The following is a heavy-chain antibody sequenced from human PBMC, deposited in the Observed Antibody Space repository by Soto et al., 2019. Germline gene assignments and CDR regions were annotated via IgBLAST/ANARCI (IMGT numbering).Heavy chain of an antibody. Sequence: QITLKESGPTLVKPTQTLTLTCTFSGFSLSSTRMAVGWIRPPPGKALERLALIYWDDGKRYSPFLSSRLTITKDTSKNQVVLTMSNMDPVDTVRYYCAHIVVAGLGYYFDYWGQGTLVTVSS. D-gene: IGHD6-19*01. V-gene: IGHV2-5*02. J-gene: IGHJ4*02. CDR1: GFSLSSTRMA. CDR3: AHIVVAGLGYYFDY. CDR2: IYWDDGK.